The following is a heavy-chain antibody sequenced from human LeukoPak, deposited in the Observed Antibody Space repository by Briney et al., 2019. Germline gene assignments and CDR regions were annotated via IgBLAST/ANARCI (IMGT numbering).Heavy chain of an antibody. Sequence: SETLSLTCTVSGGSISSSSYYWGWIRQPPGKGLEWIGSIYYSGSTYYNPSLKSRVTISVDTSKNQFSLKLSSVTAADTAVYYCARHGNYPSSWYYFDYWGQGTLVTVSS. CDR3: ARHGNYPSSWYYFDY. J-gene: IGHJ4*02. D-gene: IGHD6-13*01. V-gene: IGHV4-39*01. CDR2: IYYSGST. CDR1: GGSISSSSYY.